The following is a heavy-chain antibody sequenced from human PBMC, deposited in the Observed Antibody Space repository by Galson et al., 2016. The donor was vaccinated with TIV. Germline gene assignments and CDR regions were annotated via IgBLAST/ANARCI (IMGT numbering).Heavy chain of an antibody. J-gene: IGHJ3*02. CDR2: IIPILDTA. CDR1: GYSFSSYS. Sequence: SVKVSCKASGYSFSSYSVTWVRQAPGQGLEWMGRIIPILDTANYAQRFQGRVTITVDKSTNTAYMELTRRTSEDTAVFYCAREKGWRDQEGDALDIWGQGTMVTVSS. CDR3: AREKGWRDQEGDALDI. D-gene: IGHD3-3*01. V-gene: IGHV1-69*08.